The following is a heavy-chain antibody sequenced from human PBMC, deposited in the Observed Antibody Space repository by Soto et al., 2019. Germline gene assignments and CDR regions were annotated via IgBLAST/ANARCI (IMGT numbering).Heavy chain of an antibody. Sequence: QLQLQESGPGLVKPSETLSLTCTVSGGSISSSSYYWGWIRQPPGKGLEWIGSIYYSGSTYYNPSLKSRVTISVDKSKNQFSLKLSSVTAADTAVYYCARLGDYYDSSGYLAEYWGQGTLVTVSS. J-gene: IGHJ4*02. CDR2: IYYSGST. CDR3: ARLGDYYDSSGYLAEY. V-gene: IGHV4-39*01. D-gene: IGHD3-22*01. CDR1: GGSISSSSYY.